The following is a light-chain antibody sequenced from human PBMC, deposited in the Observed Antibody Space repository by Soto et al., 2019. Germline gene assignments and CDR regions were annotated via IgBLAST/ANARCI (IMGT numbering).Light chain of an antibody. J-gene: IGKJ1*01. CDR2: GAS. V-gene: IGKV3-20*01. CDR1: QSVSSGY. Sequence: EIVLTQSLVTLSLSSGERATLSCRAIQSVSSGYLAWYQQKPGQAPRRLIYGASSRATGIPDRFSGSGSGTDFTLTISRLGSEGFGVYYCQQYGNSPWTFGQGTKVDIK. CDR3: QQYGNSPWT.